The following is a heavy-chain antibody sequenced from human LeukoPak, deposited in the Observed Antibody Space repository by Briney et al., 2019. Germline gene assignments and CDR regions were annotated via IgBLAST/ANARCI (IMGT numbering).Heavy chain of an antibody. CDR1: GGTFSSYA. V-gene: IGHV1-69*01. D-gene: IGHD6-19*01. CDR3: ASAPGGWYHFLTAPYYFDY. CDR2: IIPIFGTA. J-gene: IGHJ4*02. Sequence: GASVKVSCKASGGTFSSYAISWVGQAPGQGLEWMGGIIPIFGTANYAQKFQGRVTITADESTSTDYMELSSLRSEDTAVYYCASAPGGWYHFLTAPYYFDYWGQGTLVTVSS.